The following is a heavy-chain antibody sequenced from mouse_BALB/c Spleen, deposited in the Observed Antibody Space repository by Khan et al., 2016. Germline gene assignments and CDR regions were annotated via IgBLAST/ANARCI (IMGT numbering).Heavy chain of an antibody. Sequence: EVELVESGGGLVQPGGSRKLSCAASGFTFSSFGMHWVRQAPEKGLEWVAYISSGSSTIYYADTVTGRFTISRDNPKNTLFLQMTSLRSEDTAMYYCARGAHYFDYWGQGTTLTVSS. V-gene: IGHV5-17*02. CDR1: GFTFSSFG. CDR2: ISSGSSTI. CDR3: ARGAHYFDY. J-gene: IGHJ2*01.